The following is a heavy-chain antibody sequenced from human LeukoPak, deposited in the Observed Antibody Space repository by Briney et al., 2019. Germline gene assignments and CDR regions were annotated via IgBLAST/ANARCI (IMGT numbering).Heavy chain of an antibody. J-gene: IGHJ4*02. V-gene: IGHV3-23*01. CDR2: VDGGGGGT. Sequence: GGSLRLSCAASGFTLSSYAMTWVRQAPGRGLEWVSSVDGGGGGTYYADSVKGRFTISRDNSKDTLYLQMNGLRAEDTAIYFCAKQSAGSAAWYSLHYDFWGQGTLVTVSS. CDR3: AKQSAGSAAWYSLHYDF. D-gene: IGHD6-13*01. CDR1: GFTLSSYA.